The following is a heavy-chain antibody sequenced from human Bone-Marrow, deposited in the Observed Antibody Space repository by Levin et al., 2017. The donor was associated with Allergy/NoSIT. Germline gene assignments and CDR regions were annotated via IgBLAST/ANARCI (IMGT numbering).Heavy chain of an antibody. CDR3: ARENYDHSWGSYHSLDL. CDR1: GFTFGDYA. CDR2: IRSRPFGGTA. D-gene: IGHD3-16*02. Sequence: GGSLRLSCRSSGFTFGDYAVSWIRQAPGQGLEWLGFIRSRPFGGTADLAASVTGRFSILRDDSEDVSYLQMDALRVEDTAVYYCARENYDHSWGSYHSLDLWGQGTLVTVSS. J-gene: IGHJ5*02. V-gene: IGHV3-49*03.